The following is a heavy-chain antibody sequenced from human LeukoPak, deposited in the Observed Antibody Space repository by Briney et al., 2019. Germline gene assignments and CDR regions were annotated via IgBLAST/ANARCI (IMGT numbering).Heavy chain of an antibody. CDR3: ARAPGYCSGGTCYGDYYYGMDV. Sequence: GGSPRLSCAASGFTFSRYGMHWVRQAPGKGLEWVSVIFSGGSTYYADSVKGRFTISRDNSKNTLYLQMNSLRAEDTAVYYCARAPGYCSGGTCYGDYYYGMDVWGQGTTVTVSS. CDR1: GFTFSRYG. D-gene: IGHD2-15*01. CDR2: IFSGGST. V-gene: IGHV3-66*01. J-gene: IGHJ6*02.